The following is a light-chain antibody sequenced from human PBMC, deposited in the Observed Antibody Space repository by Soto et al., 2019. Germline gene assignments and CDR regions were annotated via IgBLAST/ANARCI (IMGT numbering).Light chain of an antibody. CDR1: QSISSY. CDR2: AAS. J-gene: IGKJ4*01. CDR3: QQRYGLLFP. Sequence: EVTQSQSTLSVSVGDRVTLTCRASQSISSYLNWYQQKPGKAPKLLIYAASSLQSGVPSRFSGSGSGTDFTLTISSLQPEDFVAYYCQQRYGLLFPFGGGT. V-gene: IGKV1-39*01.